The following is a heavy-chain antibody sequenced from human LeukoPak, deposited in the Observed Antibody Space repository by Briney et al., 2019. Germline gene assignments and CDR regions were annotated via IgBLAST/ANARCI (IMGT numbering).Heavy chain of an antibody. D-gene: IGHD5-24*01. CDR3: ATEFYSNGYNF. CDR2: IKSRTDGGIT. Sequence: NPGGSLRLSCPGSGFTFSSAWMTWVRQIPGKGLEWVGHIKSRTDGGITDYAAPVKGRFTISRDDSKNTVYLQMNSLKTEDSAVYFCATEFYSNGYNFWGQGTLVIVSS. V-gene: IGHV3-15*01. J-gene: IGHJ4*02. CDR1: GFTFSSAW.